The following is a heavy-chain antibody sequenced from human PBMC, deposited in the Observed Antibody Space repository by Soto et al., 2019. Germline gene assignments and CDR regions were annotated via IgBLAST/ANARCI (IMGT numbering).Heavy chain of an antibody. CDR1: GGTFSSYA. J-gene: IGHJ6*02. CDR3: ARGGYSSTWSNLLDRSGLDV. Sequence: QVQLVQSGAEAKKPGSSVKVSCKTSGGTFSSYAISWVRQAPGQGLEWMGGIVPLFRTTNYAQKFQGRVTITADTSTYIVYMELSGLRSGDTAVYYCARGGYSSTWSNLLDRSGLDVWGQVTTVTVSS. CDR2: IVPLFRTT. V-gene: IGHV1-69*06. D-gene: IGHD6-13*01.